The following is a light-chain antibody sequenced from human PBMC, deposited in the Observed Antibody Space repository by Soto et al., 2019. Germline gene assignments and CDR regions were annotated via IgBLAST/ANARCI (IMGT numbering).Light chain of an antibody. CDR2: GAS. V-gene: IGKV3-20*01. J-gene: IGKJ4*01. Sequence: EIVLTQSPGTLSLSPGKRATLSCRASQSISTSYLAWYQQKPGQAPRLLISGASTRATGIPDRFSGSGSGTDFTLTISRLEPEDFAVYYCQQYGTPPSLTFGGGTKVEIK. CDR1: QSISTSY. CDR3: QQYGTPPSLT.